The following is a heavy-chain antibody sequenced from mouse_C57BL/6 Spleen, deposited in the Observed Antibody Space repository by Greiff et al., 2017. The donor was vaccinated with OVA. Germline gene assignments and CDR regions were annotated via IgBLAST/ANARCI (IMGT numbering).Heavy chain of an antibody. CDR2: IHPNSGST. Sequence: QVQLKQPGAELVKPGASVKLSCKASGYTFTSYWMHWVKQRPGQGLEWIGMIHPNSGSTNYNEKFKSKATLTVDKSSSTAYMQLSSLTSEDSAVYYCAREGVSNYDYDVAMDDWGQGTSVTVSS. V-gene: IGHV1-64*01. CDR1: GYTFTSYW. D-gene: IGHD2-4*01. J-gene: IGHJ4*01. CDR3: AREGVSNYDYDVAMDD.